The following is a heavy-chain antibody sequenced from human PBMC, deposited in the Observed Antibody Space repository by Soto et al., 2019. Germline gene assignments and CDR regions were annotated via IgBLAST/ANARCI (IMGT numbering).Heavy chain of an antibody. J-gene: IGHJ4*02. D-gene: IGHD2-2*01. CDR2: IYYSGST. V-gene: IGHV4-59*01. CDR3: ARVGALGYCSSTSCYAPFDY. CDR1: GGSISSYY. Sequence: PSETLSLTCTVSGGSISSYYWSWIRQPPGKGLEWIGYIYYSGSTNYNPSLKSRVTISVDTSKNQFSLKLSSVTAADTAMYYCARVGALGYCSSTSCYAPFDYWGQGTLVTVSS.